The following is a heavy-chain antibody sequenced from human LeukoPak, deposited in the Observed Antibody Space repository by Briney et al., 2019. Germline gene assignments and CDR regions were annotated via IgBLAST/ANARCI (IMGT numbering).Heavy chain of an antibody. CDR1: GFTLSSYS. D-gene: IGHD6-13*01. V-gene: IGHV3-21*01. J-gene: IGHJ4*02. Sequence: GGSLRLSCAASGFTLSSYSMNWVRQAPGKGLEWVSSISSSSSYIYYADSVKGRFTISRDNAKNSLYLQMNSLRAEDTAVYYCARGFGSSWYDSEQISHQYYFDYWGQGTLVTVSS. CDR2: ISSSSSYI. CDR3: ARGFGSSWYDSEQISHQYYFDY.